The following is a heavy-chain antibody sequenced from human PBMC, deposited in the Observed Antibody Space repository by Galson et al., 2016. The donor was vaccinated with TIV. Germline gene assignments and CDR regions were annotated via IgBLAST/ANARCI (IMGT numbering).Heavy chain of an antibody. Sequence: SVKVSCKASGYTFTGYFIHWVRQAPGQGLEWMGIINPSGGSTSYAQKFQGRVTMTRVTSTSTVYMELNSLRAEDTAVYYCARDWGGGVLGATGAFDIWGQGTTVTVSS. CDR3: ARDWGGGVLGATGAFDI. CDR1: GYTFTGYF. J-gene: IGHJ3*02. CDR2: INPSGGST. V-gene: IGHV1-46*01. D-gene: IGHD1-26*01.